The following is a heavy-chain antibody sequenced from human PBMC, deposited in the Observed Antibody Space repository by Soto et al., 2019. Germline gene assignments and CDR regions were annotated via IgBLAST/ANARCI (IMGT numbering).Heavy chain of an antibody. V-gene: IGHV4-59*01. CDR1: GGSISSYY. D-gene: IGHD2-2*01. Sequence: SETLSLTCTVSGGSISSYYWSWIRQPPGKGLEWIGYIYYSGSTNYNPSLKSRVTISVDTSKNQFSLTLSSVTAADTAVYYCARSRGFGYCSSTSCSHGMDVWGQGTTVT. CDR3: ARSRGFGYCSSTSCSHGMDV. J-gene: IGHJ6*02. CDR2: IYYSGST.